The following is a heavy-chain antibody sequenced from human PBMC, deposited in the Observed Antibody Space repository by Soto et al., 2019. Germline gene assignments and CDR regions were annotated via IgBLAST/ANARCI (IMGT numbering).Heavy chain of an antibody. CDR2: ISYDGSNK. CDR1: GFTFSSYG. V-gene: IGHV3-30*18. Sequence: EGSLRLSCAASGFTFSSYGMHWVRQAPGKGLEWVAVISYDGSNKYYADSVKGRFTISRDNSKNTLYQQMNSLRAEDTAVYYCAKDLNRYYYDSSWLLSYGMDVWGQGTTVTVS. CDR3: AKDLNRYYYDSSWLLSYGMDV. J-gene: IGHJ6*02. D-gene: IGHD3-22*01.